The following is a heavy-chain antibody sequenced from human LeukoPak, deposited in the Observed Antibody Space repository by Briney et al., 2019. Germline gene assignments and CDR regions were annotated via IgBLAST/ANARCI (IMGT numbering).Heavy chain of an antibody. V-gene: IGHV3-66*01. J-gene: IGHJ6*03. CDR2: IYSGGST. Sequence: GGSLRLSCAASGFTVSSNYMSWVRQAPGKGLEWVSVIYSGGSTYYADSVKGRFTISRDNSKNTLYLQMNSLRAEDTAVYYCASSYYYDSSGYFAHYYYYYMDVWGKGTTVTISS. D-gene: IGHD3-22*01. CDR1: GFTVSSNY. CDR3: ASSYYYDSSGYFAHYYYYYMDV.